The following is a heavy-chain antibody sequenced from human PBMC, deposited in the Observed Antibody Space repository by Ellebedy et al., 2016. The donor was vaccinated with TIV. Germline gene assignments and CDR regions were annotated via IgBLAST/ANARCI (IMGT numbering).Heavy chain of an antibody. CDR2: IFSAADGGET. J-gene: IGHJ4*02. Sequence: GESLKISCAASGFNFRNYAMHWVRQAPGKGLEWVSVIFSAADGGETHYADSVKGRFTISRDSSKNTLYLQMNSLRAEDTAVYYCARDAAGNGGKLDYWGQGALVTVSS. CDR1: GFNFRNYA. V-gene: IGHV3-23*03. CDR3: ARDAAGNGGKLDY. D-gene: IGHD4-23*01.